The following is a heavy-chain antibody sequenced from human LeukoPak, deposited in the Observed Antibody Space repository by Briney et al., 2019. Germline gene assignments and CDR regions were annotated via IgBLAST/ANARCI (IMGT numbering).Heavy chain of an antibody. J-gene: IGHJ4*02. CDR2: ISAYNGNT. D-gene: IGHD3-22*01. V-gene: IGHV1-18*01. CDR1: GYTFTSYG. CDR3: ARDALLSYYDSSGCDY. Sequence: ASVKVSCKASGYTFTSYGISWVRQAPGQGLEWMGWISAYNGNTNYAQKLQGRVTMTTDTSTSTAYMELRSLRSDDTAVYYCARDALLSYYDSSGCDYWGQGTLVTVSS.